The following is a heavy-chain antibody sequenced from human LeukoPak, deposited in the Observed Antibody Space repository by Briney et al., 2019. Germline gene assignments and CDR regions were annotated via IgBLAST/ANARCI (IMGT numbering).Heavy chain of an antibody. CDR3: ATRGGYYYYYYMDV. V-gene: IGHV4-38-2*02. J-gene: IGHJ6*03. D-gene: IGHD2-15*01. CDR1: GYSISSGYY. CDR2: IYHSGST. Sequence: SETLSLTCTVSGYSISSGYYWGWIRQPPGKGLEWIGSIYHSGSTYYNPSLKSRVTISVDTSKNQFSLKLSSVTAADTAVYYFATRGGYYYYYYMDVWGKGTTVTVSS.